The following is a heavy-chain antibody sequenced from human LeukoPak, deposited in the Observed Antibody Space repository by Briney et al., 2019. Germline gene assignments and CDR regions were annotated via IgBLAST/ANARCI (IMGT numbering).Heavy chain of an antibody. J-gene: IGHJ1*01. CDR1: GFTFSHYW. D-gene: IGHD3-22*01. CDR2: IKTDGSEK. CDR3: ATYSSLNRREFQY. Sequence: GGSLRLSCEGSGFTFSHYWMGWVRQAPGKGLQWVANIKTDGSEKYYVDSVKGRFTISRDNAKNSLYLQMNSLRAEDTAVYYCATYSSLNRREFQYWGQGTLLTVSS. V-gene: IGHV3-7*01.